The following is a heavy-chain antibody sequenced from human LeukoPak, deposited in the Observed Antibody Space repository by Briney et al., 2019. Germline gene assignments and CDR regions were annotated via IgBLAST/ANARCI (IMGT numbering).Heavy chain of an antibody. J-gene: IGHJ4*02. CDR3: ALPRDRWQTVPPDY. Sequence: PGGSLRLSCAASEFTFSSYSMNWVRQAPGKGLEWVSSISSSSSYIYYADSVKGRFTISRDNAKNSLYLQMNSLRAEDTAVYYCALPRDRWQTVPPDYWGQGTLVTVSS. V-gene: IGHV3-21*01. CDR2: ISSSSSYI. D-gene: IGHD4-23*01. CDR1: EFTFSSYS.